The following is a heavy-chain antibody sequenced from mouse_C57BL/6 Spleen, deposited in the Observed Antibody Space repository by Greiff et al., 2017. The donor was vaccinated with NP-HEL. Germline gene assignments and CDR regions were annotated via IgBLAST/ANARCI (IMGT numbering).Heavy chain of an antibody. D-gene: IGHD2-3*01. CDR3: ARSGDGSWFAY. Sequence: EVQVVESGGGLVKPGGSLKLSCAASGFTFSDYGMHWVRQAPEKGLEWVAYISSGSSTIYYADTVKGRFTISRDNAKNTLFLQMTSLRSEDTAMYYCARSGDGSWFAYWGQGTLVTVSA. CDR2: ISSGSSTI. V-gene: IGHV5-17*01. CDR1: GFTFSDYG. J-gene: IGHJ3*01.